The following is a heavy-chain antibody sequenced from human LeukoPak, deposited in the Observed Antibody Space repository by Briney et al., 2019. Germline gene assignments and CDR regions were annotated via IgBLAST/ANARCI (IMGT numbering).Heavy chain of an antibody. CDR1: GGSISSYY. CDR2: IYYSGST. J-gene: IGHJ4*02. Sequence: SETLSLTCIVSGGSISSYYWTWIRQPPGKGLEWIGYIYYSGSTNYNPSLKSRVTMSADTSKNQFSLKLSSVTAADSAVYYCARSQSTRLRTVDLWGQGTLVTVSS. D-gene: IGHD5/OR15-5a*01. CDR3: ARSQSTRLRTVDL. V-gene: IGHV4-59*01.